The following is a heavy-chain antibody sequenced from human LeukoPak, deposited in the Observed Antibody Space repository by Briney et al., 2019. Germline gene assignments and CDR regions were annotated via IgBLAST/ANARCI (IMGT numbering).Heavy chain of an antibody. CDR3: ARDSTAYYYFDC. J-gene: IGHJ4*02. D-gene: IGHD3-22*01. CDR1: GFTFSTYG. V-gene: IGHV3-30*03. CDR2: ISHDGSYK. Sequence: GGSLRLSCAASGFTFSTYGMHWVRQAPGKGLEWVTFISHDGSYKYYADSVKGRFTISRDKSKNTLYLQMNSLRAEDTAVYFCARDSTAYYYFDCWGQGTLVTVSS.